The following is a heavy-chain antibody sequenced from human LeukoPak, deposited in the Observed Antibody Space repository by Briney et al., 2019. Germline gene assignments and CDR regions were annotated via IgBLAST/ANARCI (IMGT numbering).Heavy chain of an antibody. CDR1: GGSIRSSYYY. Sequence: SETLSLTCTVSGGSIRSSYYYWGWIRQPPGKGLEWIGSIYDSGSTYYNPSLKSRVTISVDTSKNQFSLKLSSVTAADTAVYYCARLFWSGYRMDNWFDPWGQGTLVTVSS. CDR2: IYDSGST. J-gene: IGHJ5*02. V-gene: IGHV4-39*01. CDR3: ARLFWSGYRMDNWFDP. D-gene: IGHD3-3*01.